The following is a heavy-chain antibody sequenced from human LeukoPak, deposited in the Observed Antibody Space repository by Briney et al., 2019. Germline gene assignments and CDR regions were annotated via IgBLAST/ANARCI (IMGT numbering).Heavy chain of an antibody. CDR2: IKSKTDGGTT. Sequence: PGGSLRLSCAASGFTFSNAWMSWVRQAPGKGLEWVGRIKSKTDGGTTDYAAPVKGRFTISRDNPKNTVYLQMNSLRVEDTVVYYCAREGSLGGLSTFDIWGQGTMVTVSS. CDR3: AREGSLGGLSTFDI. CDR1: GFTFSNAW. J-gene: IGHJ3*02. D-gene: IGHD3-10*01. V-gene: IGHV3-15*01.